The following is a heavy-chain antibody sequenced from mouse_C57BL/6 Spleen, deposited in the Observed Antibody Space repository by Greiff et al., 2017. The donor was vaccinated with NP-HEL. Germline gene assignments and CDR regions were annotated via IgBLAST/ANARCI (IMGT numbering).Heavy chain of an antibody. J-gene: IGHJ2*01. Sequence: QVQLQQSGAELVRPGTSVKVSCKASGYAFTNYLIEWVKQRPGQGLEWIGVINPGSGGTNYTEKFKGKATLTADKASSTAYMQLSSLTSEDSAVYYCASDEGYWGQGTTLTVSS. V-gene: IGHV1-54*01. CDR1: GYAFTNYL. CDR2: INPGSGGT. CDR3: ASDEGY.